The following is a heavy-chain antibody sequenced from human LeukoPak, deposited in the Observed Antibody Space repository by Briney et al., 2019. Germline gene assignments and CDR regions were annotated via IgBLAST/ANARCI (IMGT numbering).Heavy chain of an antibody. J-gene: IGHJ3*02. CDR3: AKDAFYGSGPGI. CDR1: GFTFSSYG. CDR2: ISYDGSNK. D-gene: IGHD3-10*01. V-gene: IGHV3-30*18. Sequence: GGSLRLSCAASGFTFSSYGMHWVRQAPGKGLEWVAVISYDGSNKYYAGSVKGRFTISRDNSKNTLYLQMNSLRAEDTAVYYCAKDAFYGSGPGIWGQGTMVTVSS.